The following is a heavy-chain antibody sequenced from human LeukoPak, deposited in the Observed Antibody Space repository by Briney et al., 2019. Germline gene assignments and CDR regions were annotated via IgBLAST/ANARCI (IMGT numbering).Heavy chain of an antibody. CDR2: IYRDGSS. J-gene: IGHJ4*02. V-gene: IGHV3-66*01. Sequence: SCKTSGYTFTSYGISWVRQAPGKGLEWVSVIYRDGSSYYAESVKGRFTISRDNSKNTLYIQMNSLRAEDTAVYYCARSFYDILIGYYQYFDYWGQGTLVTVSS. CDR3: ARSFYDILIGYYQYFDY. D-gene: IGHD3-9*01. CDR1: GYTFTSYG.